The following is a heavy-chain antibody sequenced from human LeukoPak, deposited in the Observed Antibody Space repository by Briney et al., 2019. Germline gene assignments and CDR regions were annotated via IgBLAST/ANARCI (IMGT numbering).Heavy chain of an antibody. CDR1: GGSISSSSYY. CDR2: IYYSGST. Sequence: SETLSLTCTVSGGSISSSSYYWGWIRQPPGKGLEWIGYIYYSGSTNYNPSLKSRVTISVDTSKNQFSLKLSSVTAADTAVYYCARDKWLDYWGQGTLVTVSS. J-gene: IGHJ4*02. D-gene: IGHD6-19*01. CDR3: ARDKWLDY. V-gene: IGHV4-61*01.